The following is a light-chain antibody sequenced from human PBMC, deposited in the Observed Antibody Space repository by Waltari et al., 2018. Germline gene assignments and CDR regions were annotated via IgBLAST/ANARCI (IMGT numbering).Light chain of an antibody. CDR1: RSVFYSPNNKNY. Sequence: DIVMTQSPDSLAVSLGERATINCKSSRSVFYSPNNKNYLSWYQQKPGQPPKLLIYWASTRESGVPDRFSGSGSGTDFTLTISSLQAEDVALYYCQQFYGSPFTFVGGTKVEIK. CDR3: QQFYGSPFT. V-gene: IGKV4-1*01. J-gene: IGKJ4*01. CDR2: WAS.